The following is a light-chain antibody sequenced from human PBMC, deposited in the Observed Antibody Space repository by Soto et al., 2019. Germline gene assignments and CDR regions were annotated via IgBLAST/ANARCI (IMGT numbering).Light chain of an antibody. CDR1: QSVSSY. J-gene: IGKJ4*01. CDR2: DAS. V-gene: IGKV3-11*01. CDR3: QHRKRWPPGPT. Sequence: EIVLTQSPATLSLSPGEGATLSCRASQSVSSYLAWYQQKPGQAPRLLIYDASNRATGIPARFSGSGSGTDFTLAISSLEPEDFALYFCQHRKRWPPGPTFGGGTKIEI.